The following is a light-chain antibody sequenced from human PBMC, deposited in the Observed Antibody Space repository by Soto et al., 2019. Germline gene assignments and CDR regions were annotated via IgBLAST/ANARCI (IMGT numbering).Light chain of an antibody. CDR3: SSYAGSSTWV. V-gene: IGLV2-8*01. CDR2: DVY. CDR1: SSDVGGYNY. Sequence: QSVPTQPPSASGSPGQSATISCTGTSSDVGGYNYVSWYQQYPGKAPKLMIYDVYKRPSGVPDRFSGSKSGNTASLTVSGLQPEDEADYYCSSYAGSSTWVLGGGTKLTVL. J-gene: IGLJ2*01.